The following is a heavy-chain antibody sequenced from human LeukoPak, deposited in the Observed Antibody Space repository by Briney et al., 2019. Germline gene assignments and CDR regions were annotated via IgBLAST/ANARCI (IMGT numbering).Heavy chain of an antibody. CDR2: ISSSGSTI. J-gene: IGHJ4*02. CDR1: GFTFSDYY. CDR3: ARDIGNSSSWYVAPDY. V-gene: IGHV3-11*01. D-gene: IGHD6-13*01. Sequence: PGGSLRLSCAASGFTFSDYYMSWIRQAPGKGLEWVSYISSSGSTIYYADSVKGRFTISRDNAKNSLYLQMNSLRAEDTAVYYCARDIGNSSSWYVAPDYWGQGTLVTVSS.